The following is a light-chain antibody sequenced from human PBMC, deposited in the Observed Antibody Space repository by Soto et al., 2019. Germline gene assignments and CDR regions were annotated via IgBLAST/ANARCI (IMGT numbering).Light chain of an antibody. CDR3: SSFTSSSTRV. CDR1: SSDVGGYNY. Sequence: QSALTQPASVSGSPGQSITISCTGTSSDVGGYNYVSWYQQHPGKAPKLMIYDVSNRPSGVSSRFSGSKSGNTASLTISGLQAEDEADYYCSSFTSSSTRVFGAGTKATVL. CDR2: DVS. V-gene: IGLV2-14*03. J-gene: IGLJ1*01.